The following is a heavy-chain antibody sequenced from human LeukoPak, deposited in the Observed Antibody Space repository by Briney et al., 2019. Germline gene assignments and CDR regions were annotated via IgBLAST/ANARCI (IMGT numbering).Heavy chain of an antibody. J-gene: IGHJ6*03. CDR2: IYYSGST. V-gene: IGHV4-30-4*08. Sequence: SQTLSLTCTVSGGSISSGDYYWSWIRQPPGKGLEWIGYIYYSGSTYYNPSLKSRVTISVDTSKNQFSLKLSSVTAADTAVYYCARVNSWSGYVYYMDAWGKGTTVTVSS. D-gene: IGHD3-3*01. CDR1: GGSISSGDYY. CDR3: ARVNSWSGYVYYMDA.